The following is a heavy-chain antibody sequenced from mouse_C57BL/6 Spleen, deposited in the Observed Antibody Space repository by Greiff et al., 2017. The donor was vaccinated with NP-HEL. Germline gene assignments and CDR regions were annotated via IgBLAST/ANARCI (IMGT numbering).Heavy chain of an antibody. CDR2: ISAGGSYT. D-gene: IGHD1-1*02. V-gene: IGHV5-4*01. CDR1: GFTFSSYA. J-gene: IGHJ4*01. CDR3: ARDPRVAPYAMDD. Sequence: EVQLVESGGGLVKPGGSLKLSCAASGFTFSSYAMSWVRQTPEKRLEWVATISAGGSYTYYTDNVKGRFTISRDNAKNNLYLQMSHLKSEDTAMYYCARDPRVAPYAMDDWGQGTSVTVSS.